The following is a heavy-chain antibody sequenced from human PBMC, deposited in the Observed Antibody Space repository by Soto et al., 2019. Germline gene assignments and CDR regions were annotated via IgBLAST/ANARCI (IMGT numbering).Heavy chain of an antibody. Sequence: ASVKVSCKASGYTFTSYGISWVRQAPGQGLEWMGWISAYNGNTNYAQKLQGRVTMTTDTSTSTAYMELRSLRSDDTAVYYCARVYYDFWSGYSTNWFDPWGQGTLVTVLL. CDR3: ARVYYDFWSGYSTNWFDP. CDR1: GYTFTSYG. D-gene: IGHD3-3*01. J-gene: IGHJ5*02. V-gene: IGHV1-18*01. CDR2: ISAYNGNT.